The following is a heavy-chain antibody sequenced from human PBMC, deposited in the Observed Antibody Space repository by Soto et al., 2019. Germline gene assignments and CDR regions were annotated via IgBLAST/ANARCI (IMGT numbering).Heavy chain of an antibody. CDR3: ARSRRGAYSSGWYSLSGYYNYGIDV. Sequence: PGESLKISCKGSGYSFTSYWIGWVRQMPGKGLEWMGIIYPGDSDTKYSPSLQGQVTISADTSISTAYLQWTSLKASDTAMYYCARSRRGAYSSGWYSLSGYYNYGIDVWGQGTKVTVSS. J-gene: IGHJ6*02. CDR1: GYSFTSYW. V-gene: IGHV5-51*01. D-gene: IGHD6-19*01. CDR2: IYPGDSDT.